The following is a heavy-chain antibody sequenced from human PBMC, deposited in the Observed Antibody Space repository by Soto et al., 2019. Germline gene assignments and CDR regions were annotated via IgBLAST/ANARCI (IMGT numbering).Heavy chain of an antibody. D-gene: IGHD7-27*01. CDR3: ARGLGMYRKVTSNGGHFDF. V-gene: IGHV1-8*01. CDR1: GYTFTSYD. Sequence: QVQLVQSGAEAKKTGASVKVSCKASGYTFTSYDINWVRQATGQGLEWMGWMNPNSGNPGYVQKFQGRVTMTRNTSISTAYMELSSLRSEDTAVYYCARGLGMYRKVTSNGGHFDFWGQGTLVTVSS. CDR2: MNPNSGNP. J-gene: IGHJ4*02.